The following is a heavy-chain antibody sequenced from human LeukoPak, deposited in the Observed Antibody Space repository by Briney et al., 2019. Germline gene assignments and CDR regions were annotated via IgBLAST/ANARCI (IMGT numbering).Heavy chain of an antibody. CDR3: ARDRSSSSWYPDAFDI. V-gene: IGHV4-61*02. CDR2: IYTSGST. J-gene: IGHJ3*02. Sequence: SETLSLTCTVSGGSISSGSYYRSWIRQPAGKGLEWIGRIYTSGSTNYNPSLKSRVTISVDTSKNQFSLKLSSVTAADTAVYYCARDRSSSSWYPDAFDIWGQGTMVTVSS. CDR1: GGSISSGSYY. D-gene: IGHD6-13*01.